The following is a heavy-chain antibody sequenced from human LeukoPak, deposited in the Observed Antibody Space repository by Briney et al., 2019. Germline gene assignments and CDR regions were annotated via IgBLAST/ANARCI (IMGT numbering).Heavy chain of an antibody. J-gene: IGHJ6*03. CDR3: ARDRYSSGWQTLYYMDV. CDR1: GGTFSSYA. Sequence: SVKISCKASGGTFSSYAISWVRQAPGQGLEWMGGIIPIFGTANYAQKFQGRVTITTDESTSTAYMELSSLRSEDTAVYYCARDRYSSGWQTLYYMDVWGKGTTVTVSS. CDR2: IIPIFGTA. V-gene: IGHV1-69*05. D-gene: IGHD6-19*01.